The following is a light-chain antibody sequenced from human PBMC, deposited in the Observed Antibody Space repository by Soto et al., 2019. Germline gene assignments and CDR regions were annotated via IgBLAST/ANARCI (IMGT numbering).Light chain of an antibody. V-gene: IGLV1-40*01. CDR2: GNS. CDR1: GSNIGAGYD. CDR3: QSYDSSLSGVV. J-gene: IGLJ2*01. Sequence: QSVLTQPPSVSGAPGQRVTISCTGSGSNIGAGYDVHWYQQLPGTAPKLLIYGNSNRPSGVPDRFSGSESGTSASLAITGLQAEDEADYYCQSYDSSLSGVVFGGGTKVTVL.